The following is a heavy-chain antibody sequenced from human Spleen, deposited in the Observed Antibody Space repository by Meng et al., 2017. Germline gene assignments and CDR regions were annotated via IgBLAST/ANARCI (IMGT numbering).Heavy chain of an antibody. D-gene: IGHD1-1*01. CDR2: IKQDGGEK. Sequence: GESLKISCAASGFTLSSYWMRWVRQAPGKGLEWVANIKQDGGEKYYVDSVKGRFTISRDNARNSLYLQMNSLRAGDTAVYYCAASRGYGFGPVLFWGQGTLVTVSS. J-gene: IGHJ4*02. V-gene: IGHV3-7*03. CDR3: AASRGYGFGPVLF. CDR1: GFTLSSYW.